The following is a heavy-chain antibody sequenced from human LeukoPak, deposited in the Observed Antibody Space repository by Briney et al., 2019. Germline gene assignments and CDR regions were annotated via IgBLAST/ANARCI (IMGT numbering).Heavy chain of an antibody. Sequence: ASVKVSCKASGYTFTSYGISWVRQAPGQGLEWMGWISAYNGNTQYAQEFQGRVTMTTDTSTSTAYMDLRSLRSDDTAVYYCARGRPRVTMVRGRPSGGMDVWGQGTTVTVSS. CDR2: ISAYNGNT. V-gene: IGHV1-18*01. CDR3: ARGRPRVTMVRGRPSGGMDV. D-gene: IGHD3-10*01. J-gene: IGHJ6*02. CDR1: GYTFTSYG.